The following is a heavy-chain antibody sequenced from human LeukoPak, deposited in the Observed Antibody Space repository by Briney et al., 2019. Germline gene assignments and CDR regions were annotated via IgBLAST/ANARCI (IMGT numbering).Heavy chain of an antibody. D-gene: IGHD3-3*01. CDR3: ASLRSGSDY. J-gene: IGHJ4*02. Sequence: ASVKVSCKASGGTLSSYAISWVRQAPGQGLEWMGGIIPIFGTANYAQRFQGRVTITTDESTSTAYMELSSLRSEDTAVYSCASLRSGSDYWGQGTLVTVSS. CDR1: GGTLSSYA. CDR2: IIPIFGTA. V-gene: IGHV1-69*05.